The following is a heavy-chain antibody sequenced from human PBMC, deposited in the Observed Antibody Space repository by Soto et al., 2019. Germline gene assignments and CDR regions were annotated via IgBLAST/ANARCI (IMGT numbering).Heavy chain of an antibody. CDR1: GFTFSSYS. D-gene: IGHD5-18*01. Sequence: GGSLRLSCAASGFTFSSYSMNWVRQAPGKGLEWVSYISSSSSTIYYADSVKGRFTISRDNAKNSLYLQMNSLRDEDTAVYYCARDSGDSYGWHLVYYGMDVWGKGTTVTVAS. V-gene: IGHV3-48*02. J-gene: IGHJ6*04. CDR3: ARDSGDSYGWHLVYYGMDV. CDR2: ISSSSSTI.